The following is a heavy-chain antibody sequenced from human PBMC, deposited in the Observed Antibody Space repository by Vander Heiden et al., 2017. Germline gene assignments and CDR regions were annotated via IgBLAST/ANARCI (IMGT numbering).Heavy chain of an antibody. J-gene: IGHJ4*02. CDR3: ARGDRRHFDSSGYYYQPPFDY. D-gene: IGHD3-22*01. Sequence: QVQLVQSGAEVKKPGSSVKVPCKASGGTFSSYAIRWGRQAPGQGLEWMGGIIPIFGTANYAQKFQGRVTITADESTSTAYMELSSLRSEDTAVYYCARGDRRHFDSSGYYYQPPFDYWGQGTLVTVSS. V-gene: IGHV1-69*01. CDR2: IIPIFGTA. CDR1: GGTFSSYA.